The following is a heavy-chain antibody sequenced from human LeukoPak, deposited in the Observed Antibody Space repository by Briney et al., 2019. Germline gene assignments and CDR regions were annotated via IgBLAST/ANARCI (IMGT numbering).Heavy chain of an antibody. CDR3: ARGSPSGYVGDWFDP. Sequence: SETLSLTCTVSGDSISRSRYFWGWIRQPPGKGLERVGNIYYSGSTYYNPSLKSRVTMSVDTPKNQFSLKLTSVTAADTAVYYCARGSPSGYVGDWFDPWGQGTLVIVSS. V-gene: IGHV4-39*07. CDR2: IYYSGST. CDR1: GDSISRSRYF. J-gene: IGHJ5*02. D-gene: IGHD5-12*01.